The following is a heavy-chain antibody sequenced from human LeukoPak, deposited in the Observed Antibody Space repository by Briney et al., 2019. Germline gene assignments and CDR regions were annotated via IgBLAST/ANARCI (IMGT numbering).Heavy chain of an antibody. CDR3: ATTPGAYYYYHMDV. V-gene: IGHV3-23*01. CDR2: ILGSGGGT. Sequence: GGSLRLSCAASGFTFSTYVMTWVRQAPGKGLEWVSAILGSGGGTYYTDSVKGRFTISRDNSKNTLYLQMNSLRAEDAAVYYCATTPGAYYYYHMDVWGQGTTVTVSS. CDR1: GFTFSTYV. J-gene: IGHJ6*02. D-gene: IGHD3-10*01.